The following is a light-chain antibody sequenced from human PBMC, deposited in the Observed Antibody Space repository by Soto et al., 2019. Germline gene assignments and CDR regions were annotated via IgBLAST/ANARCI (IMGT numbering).Light chain of an antibody. J-gene: IGLJ1*01. CDR3: SSYAGSNTFV. Sequence: QSVLTQPPSASGSPGQSVSISCTGSSSDVGRYNYVSWYQQHPGKAPKLMISEVSKRPSGVPDRFSGSKSGNTASLTVSGLQPEDEAEYYCSSYAGSNTFVFGSGTKVTVL. CDR1: SSDVGRYNY. CDR2: EVS. V-gene: IGLV2-8*01.